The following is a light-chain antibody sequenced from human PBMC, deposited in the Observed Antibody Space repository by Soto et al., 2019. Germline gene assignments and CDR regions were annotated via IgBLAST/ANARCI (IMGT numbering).Light chain of an antibody. V-gene: IGLV1-40*01. CDR3: QSYDSSLSGSV. CDR1: GSNIRDNY. CDR2: GNS. J-gene: IGLJ2*01. Sequence: QSVLTQSPSASVTPGQRVTISCSGSGSNIRDNYVYWYQHLPGTAPKLLIYGNSNRPSGVPDRFSGSKSGTSASLAITGLQAEDEADYYCQSYDSSLSGSVFGGGTKLTVL.